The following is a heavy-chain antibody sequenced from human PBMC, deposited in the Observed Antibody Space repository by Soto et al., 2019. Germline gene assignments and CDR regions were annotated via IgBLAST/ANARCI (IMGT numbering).Heavy chain of an antibody. CDR3: ARAVGGYTNWFDP. V-gene: IGHV1-46*01. CDR2: INANGGNT. Sequence: GASVKVSCKASGYTFTSYYMHWVRQAPGQGLEWMGMINANGGNTNYAQKFQGRVTMTTDTSTSTAYMELRSLRSDDTAVYYCARAVGGYTNWFDPWGQGTLVTVSS. D-gene: IGHD3-22*01. J-gene: IGHJ5*02. CDR1: GYTFTSYY.